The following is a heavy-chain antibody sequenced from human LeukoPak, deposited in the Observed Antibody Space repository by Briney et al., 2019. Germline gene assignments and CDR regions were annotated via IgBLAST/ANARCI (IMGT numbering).Heavy chain of an antibody. CDR2: INPNSGGT. V-gene: IGHV1-2*02. CDR1: GYTFTGYF. CDR3: AREYRGSYSPLDY. J-gene: IGHJ4*02. Sequence: ASVKVSCKASGYTFTGYFMYWVRQAPGQGLEWMGWINPNSGGTNYAQKFQGRVTMTRDASISTAYMDLSRLRSDDTAVYYCAREYRGSYSPLDYWGQGTLVTVSS. D-gene: IGHD1-26*01.